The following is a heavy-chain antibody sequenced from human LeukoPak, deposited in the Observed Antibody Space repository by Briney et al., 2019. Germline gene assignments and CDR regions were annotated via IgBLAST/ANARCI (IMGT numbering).Heavy chain of an antibody. CDR3: AKDIDYDNVFDI. V-gene: IGHV3-30*04. CDR2: ISYDGSNK. CDR1: GFTFSSYA. D-gene: IGHD3-22*01. J-gene: IGHJ3*02. Sequence: GGSLRLSCAASGFTFSSYAMHWVRQAPGKGLEWVAVISYDGSNKYYADSVKGRFTISRDNSKNTLYLQMNSLRVEDTALYYCAKDIDYDNVFDIWGQGTMVTVSS.